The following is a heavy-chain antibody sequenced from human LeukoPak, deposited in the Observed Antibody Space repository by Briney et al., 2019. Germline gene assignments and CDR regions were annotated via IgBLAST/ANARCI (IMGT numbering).Heavy chain of an antibody. V-gene: IGHV1-46*01. D-gene: IGHD3-10*01. J-gene: IGHJ5*02. Sequence: GASVTVTCKASGYTFTSYYMHWVRQAPAQGLEWMGIINPSGGGTSYAQKFQGRVTMTRDTSTSTVYMELSSLRSEDTAVYYCAREKGYDGSVEEFDPWGQGTLVTVSS. CDR1: GYTFTSYY. CDR2: INPSGGGT. CDR3: AREKGYDGSVEEFDP.